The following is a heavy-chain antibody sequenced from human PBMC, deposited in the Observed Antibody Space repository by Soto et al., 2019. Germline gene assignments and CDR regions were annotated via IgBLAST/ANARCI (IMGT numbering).Heavy chain of an antibody. CDR1: GFTFSRCD. CDR3: AKDMEVGAIISYFDY. Sequence: PGGSLRLSCATSGFTFSRCDMNWVRQAPGKGLEWVSFISSSASYMYYADSVKGRFTISRDNSKKSLYLQMNSLRAEDTAVYYCAKDMEVGAIISYFDYWGQGTLVTVSS. CDR2: ISSSASYM. V-gene: IGHV3-21*04. J-gene: IGHJ4*02. D-gene: IGHD1-26*01.